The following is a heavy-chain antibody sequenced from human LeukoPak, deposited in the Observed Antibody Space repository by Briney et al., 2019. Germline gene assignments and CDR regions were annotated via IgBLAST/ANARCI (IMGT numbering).Heavy chain of an antibody. D-gene: IGHD3-10*01. CDR2: INHSGST. CDR3: ARGLGGSGSYYKWKNWFDP. Sequence: PSETLSLTCAVYGGSFSGYYWSWIRQPPGKGLEWIGEINHSGSTNYNPSLKSRVTISVDTSKNQFSLKPSSVTAADTAVYYCARGLGGSGSYYKWKNWFDPWGQGTLVTVSS. V-gene: IGHV4-34*01. J-gene: IGHJ5*02. CDR1: GGSFSGYY.